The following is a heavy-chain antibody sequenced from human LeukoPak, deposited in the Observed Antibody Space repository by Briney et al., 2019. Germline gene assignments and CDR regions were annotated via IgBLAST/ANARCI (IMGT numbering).Heavy chain of an antibody. D-gene: IGHD1-14*01. V-gene: IGHV3-21*01. J-gene: IGHJ4*02. CDR2: ISYSSAYI. CDR3: ARGGLEPVDY. CDR1: GFTFSSYS. Sequence: GGSLRLSCAASGFTFSSYSMNWVRQAPGEGLEWVSSISYSSAYIYHADSVKGRFTVSRDNAKNSLFLQMNSLRAEDTAVYYCARGGLEPVDYWGQGTLVTVSS.